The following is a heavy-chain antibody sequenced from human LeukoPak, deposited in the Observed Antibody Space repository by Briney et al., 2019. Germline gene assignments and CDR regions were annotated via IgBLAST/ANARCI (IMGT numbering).Heavy chain of an antibody. CDR2: ISYDGSNK. J-gene: IGHJ6*02. V-gene: IGHV3-30*18. D-gene: IGHD4-17*01. Sequence: PGGSPRLSCAASGFTFSSYGMHWVRQAPGKGLEWVAVISYDGSNKYYADSVKGRFTISRDNSKNTLYLQMNSLRAEDTAVYYCAKDHGEYGDYPNPYYYYYGMDVWGQGTTVTVSS. CDR1: GFTFSSYG. CDR3: AKDHGEYGDYPNPYYYYYGMDV.